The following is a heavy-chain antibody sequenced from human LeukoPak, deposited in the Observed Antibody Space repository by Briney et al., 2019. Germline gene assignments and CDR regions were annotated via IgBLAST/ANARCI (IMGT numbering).Heavy chain of an antibody. CDR2: INPNSGGT. J-gene: IGHJ6*03. Sequence: ASVKVSCKASGCTFTGYYMHWVRQAPGQGLEWMGWINPNSGGTNYAQKFQGRVTMTRDTSISTAYMELSRLRSDDTAVYYCARDKWRVVPAVYYYYYYMDVWGKGTTVTVSS. CDR3: ARDKWRVVPAVYYYYYYMDV. D-gene: IGHD2-2*01. CDR1: GCTFTGYY. V-gene: IGHV1-2*02.